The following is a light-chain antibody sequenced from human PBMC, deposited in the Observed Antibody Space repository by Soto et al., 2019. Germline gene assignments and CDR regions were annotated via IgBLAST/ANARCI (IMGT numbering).Light chain of an antibody. Sequence: KMSQSPSTLSASVGDRVTITCRASQNVNGWLAWYQQKPGKAPKLLINKASTLESGVPSRFSGRGFGTEFTLTISSLQTDDFATYYCQQYDTRCTFAQGTKV. J-gene: IGKJ1*01. CDR2: KAS. CDR3: QQYDTRCT. V-gene: IGKV1-5*03. CDR1: QNVNGW.